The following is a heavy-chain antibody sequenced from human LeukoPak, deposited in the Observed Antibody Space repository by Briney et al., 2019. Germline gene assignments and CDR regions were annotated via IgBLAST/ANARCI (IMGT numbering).Heavy chain of an antibody. Sequence: SETLSLTCTVSGDSISSSCYYWGWIRQPPGKGLEWIGSASYSGSPYYNPSLKSRVTTSVDTSKNQFSLRLSSVTATDTAMYYCARHGWDYPSGTYYTFDPWGQGTLVTVSS. CDR1: GDSISSSCYY. D-gene: IGHD3-10*01. CDR3: ARHGWDYPSGTYYTFDP. V-gene: IGHV4-39*01. J-gene: IGHJ5*02. CDR2: ASYSGSP.